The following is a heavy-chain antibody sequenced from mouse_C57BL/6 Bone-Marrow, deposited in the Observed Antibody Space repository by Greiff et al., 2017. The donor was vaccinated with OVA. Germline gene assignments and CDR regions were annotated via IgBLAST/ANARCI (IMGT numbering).Heavy chain of an antibody. Sequence: QVQLKQSGAELARPGASVKLSCKASGYTFTSYGISWVKQRTGQGLEWIGEIYPRSGNTYYNEKFKGKATLTADKSSSTAYMELRSLTAKDSAVYFCASYDYDGYFDVWGTGTTVTVSS. D-gene: IGHD2-4*01. CDR3: ASYDYDGYFDV. CDR2: IYPRSGNT. V-gene: IGHV1-81*01. J-gene: IGHJ1*03. CDR1: GYTFTSYG.